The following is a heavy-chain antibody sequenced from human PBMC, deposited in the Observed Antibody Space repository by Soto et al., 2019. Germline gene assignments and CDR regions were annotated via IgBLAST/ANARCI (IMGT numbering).Heavy chain of an antibody. D-gene: IGHD3-3*01. CDR2: ISSSSSYI. V-gene: IGHV3-21*01. CDR1: GFTFSSYS. CDR3: ARELDTYYDFWSGYSNYGMDV. J-gene: IGHJ6*02. Sequence: GGSLRLSCAASGFTFSSYSMNWVRQAPGKGLEWVSSISSSSSYIYYADSVKGRFTISRDNAKNSLYLQMNSLRAEDTAVYYCARELDTYYDFWSGYSNYGMDVWGQGTTVTVSS.